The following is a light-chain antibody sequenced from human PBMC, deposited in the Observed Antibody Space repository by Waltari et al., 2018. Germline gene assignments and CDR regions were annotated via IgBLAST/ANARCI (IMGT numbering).Light chain of an antibody. CDR3: MQGSQWPPWT. CDR1: QSLLHSDGNTY. V-gene: IGKV2-30*02. J-gene: IGKJ1*01. Sequence: DVVMTQSPLSLSVTLGQPASISCRSSQSLLHSDGNTYLNWFHQGPGQSPRRLIFRAFSRASGAPEGFPGSGSGTDFTLEFSRVGAEDVGIYYGMQGSQWPPWTFGQGTKVEIK. CDR2: RAF.